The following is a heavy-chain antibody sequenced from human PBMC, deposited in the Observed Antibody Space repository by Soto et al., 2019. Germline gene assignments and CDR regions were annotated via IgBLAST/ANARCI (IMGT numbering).Heavy chain of an antibody. J-gene: IGHJ4*02. V-gene: IGHV3-33*01. Sequence: LRLSCAASGFTFSIYGMHWVRQAPGKGSVWVAGIWYDGSIKYYADSVKGRFTISRDNSKNTLYLQTNRRRAKYRDVYYCASEYSSSWYPSPFDFWGQGTLVTV. CDR1: GFTFSIYG. CDR3: ASEYSSSWYPSPFDF. CDR2: IWYDGSIK. D-gene: IGHD6-13*01.